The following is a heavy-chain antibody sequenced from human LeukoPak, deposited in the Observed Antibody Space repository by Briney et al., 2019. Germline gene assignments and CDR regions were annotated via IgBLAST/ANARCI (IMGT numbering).Heavy chain of an antibody. J-gene: IGHJ4*02. CDR2: INPNSGGT. D-gene: IGHD5-24*01. V-gene: IGHV1-2*02. Sequence: AASVTVSCTASGYTFAAYYIHWLRQAHGQGLEWMGWINPNSGGTNYAQKFQDRVTTTGDTSINTAYMELSRLRSDDTAVYYCARDKDGYNYVPYYWGQGTLVTVSS. CDR3: ARDKDGYNYVPYY. CDR1: GYTFAAYY.